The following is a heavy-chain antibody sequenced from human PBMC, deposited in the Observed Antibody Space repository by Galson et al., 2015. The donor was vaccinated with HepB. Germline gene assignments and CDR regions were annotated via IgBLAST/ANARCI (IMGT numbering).Heavy chain of an antibody. CDR2: ISAYNGNT. CDR1: GYTFTSYG. D-gene: IGHD6-13*01. CDR3: SRAIAAARMVGDRYFDY. J-gene: IGHJ4*02. V-gene: IGHV1-18*04. Sequence: SVKVSCKASGYTFTSYGISWVRPAPGQGLEWMGWISAYNGNTNYAQKLQGRVTMTTATSTSTAYMELRSLRSDDTAVYYWSRAIAAARMVGDRYFDYWGQGTLVTVSS.